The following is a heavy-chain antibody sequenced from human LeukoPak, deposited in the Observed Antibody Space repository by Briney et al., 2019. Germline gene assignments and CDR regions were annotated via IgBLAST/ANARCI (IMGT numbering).Heavy chain of an antibody. CDR1: DDSITMYY. V-gene: IGHV4-59*01. Sequence: SETLSLTCTVSDDSITMYYWTWIRQPPGKGLEWIGYVDHTGSTKFNPSLNGRVSISRDTSKNQFSLKLSSVTAADTAVYYCARTTEAHSWRTRYYDYYMDVWGKGTTVTVSS. CDR2: VDHTGST. D-gene: IGHD6-13*01. CDR3: ARTTEAHSWRTRYYDYYMDV. J-gene: IGHJ6*03.